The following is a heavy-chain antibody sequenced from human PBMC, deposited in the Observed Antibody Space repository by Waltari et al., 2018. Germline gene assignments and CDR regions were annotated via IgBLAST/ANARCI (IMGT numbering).Heavy chain of an antibody. V-gene: IGHV3-7*01. CDR2: IKQDGSEK. D-gene: IGHD5-12*01. Sequence: EVQLVESGGGLVQPGGSLRLSCAASGFTFSGYWMSWVRQAPGKGLEWVANIKQDGSEKYYVDSVKGRFTISRDNAKNSVYLQMNSLRAEDTAVYYCARRGGYDRYYGMDVWGQGTMVTVSS. CDR1: GFTFSGYW. CDR3: ARRGGYDRYYGMDV. J-gene: IGHJ6*02.